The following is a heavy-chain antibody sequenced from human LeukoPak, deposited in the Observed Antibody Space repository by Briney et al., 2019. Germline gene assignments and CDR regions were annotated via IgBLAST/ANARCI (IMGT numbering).Heavy chain of an antibody. V-gene: IGHV3-30*02. D-gene: IGHD3-9*01. CDR1: GFTFSSYG. CDR3: AKLQLYYNILTGPLVDY. Sequence: GGSLRLSCAASGFTFSSYGMHWVRQAPGKGLEWVAFIRYDGSDKYYADSVKGRFTISSDNFKNTVYLQMNSLRAEAASVYYCAKLQLYYNILTGPLVDYWGQGTLVTVSS. J-gene: IGHJ4*02. CDR2: IRYDGSDK.